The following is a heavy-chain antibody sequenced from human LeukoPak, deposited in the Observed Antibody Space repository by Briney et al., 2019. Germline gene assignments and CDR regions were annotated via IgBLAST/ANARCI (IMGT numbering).Heavy chain of an antibody. Sequence: ASVKVPCKASGGTFSSYAISWVRQAPGQGLEWMGGIIPIFGTANYAQKFQGRVTITTDESTSTAYMELSSLRSEDTAVYYCASRVGANAPFDYWGQGTLVTVSS. CDR2: IIPIFGTA. CDR3: ASRVGANAPFDY. V-gene: IGHV1-69*05. CDR1: GGTFSSYA. J-gene: IGHJ4*02. D-gene: IGHD1-26*01.